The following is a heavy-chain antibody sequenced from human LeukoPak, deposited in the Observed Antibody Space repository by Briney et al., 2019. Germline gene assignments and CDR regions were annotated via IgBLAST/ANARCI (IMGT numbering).Heavy chain of an antibody. CDR2: ISGSGGST. CDR3: ARSPDDIVVVPPDY. V-gene: IGHV3-23*01. Sequence: PGGSLRLSCAASGFTFSSYAMSWVRQAPGKGLEWVSAISGSGGSTYYADSVKGRFTISRDNSKNTLYLQMNSLRAEDTAVYYRARSPDDIVVVPPDYWGQGTLVTVSS. D-gene: IGHD2-2*01. CDR1: GFTFSSYA. J-gene: IGHJ4*02.